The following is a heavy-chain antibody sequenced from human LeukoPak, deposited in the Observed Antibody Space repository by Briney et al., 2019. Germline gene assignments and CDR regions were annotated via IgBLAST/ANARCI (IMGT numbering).Heavy chain of an antibody. J-gene: IGHJ4*02. CDR2: IWYDGSNK. Sequence: GGSLRLSCAASGFTFSSYGVHWVRKAPAKGLEWVAVIWYDGSNKYYADSVKGRFTISRDNSKNTLYLQMNSLRAEDTALYYCAKGAGYYYNYFDYWGQGTLVTVSS. V-gene: IGHV3-33*06. CDR1: GFTFSSYG. CDR3: AKGAGYYYNYFDY. D-gene: IGHD3-22*01.